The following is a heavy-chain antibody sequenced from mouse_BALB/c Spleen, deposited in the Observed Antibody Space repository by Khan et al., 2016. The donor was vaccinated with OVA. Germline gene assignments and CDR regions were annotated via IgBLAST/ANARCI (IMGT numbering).Heavy chain of an antibody. Sequence: QVQLKESGAELAKPGASVKMSCKASGYTFTSYGMHWKKQRPGQGLEWIGYINPTSGYTDYNQKFKDKATLTADKSSSTSYMQLNSLTSDDSAVYYCARDRIDYWGQGTTLTVSS. CDR1: GYTFTSYG. CDR2: INPTSGYT. V-gene: IGHV1-4*01. J-gene: IGHJ2*01. CDR3: ARDRIDY.